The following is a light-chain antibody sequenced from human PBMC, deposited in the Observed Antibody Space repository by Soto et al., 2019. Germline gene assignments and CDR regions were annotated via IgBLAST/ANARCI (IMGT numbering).Light chain of an antibody. V-gene: IGKV1-5*03. CDR2: KAS. CDR3: QQYNSYPWT. CDR1: QSISSW. Sequence: DIQMTQSPSTLSASVGDRVTITCRASQSISSWLAWYQQKPGKAPKLLIYKASSLESGVPSRFSGSGSGTEFTLTLRRPQPDDFSTYYCQQYNSYPWTFGQGTKVEIK. J-gene: IGKJ1*01.